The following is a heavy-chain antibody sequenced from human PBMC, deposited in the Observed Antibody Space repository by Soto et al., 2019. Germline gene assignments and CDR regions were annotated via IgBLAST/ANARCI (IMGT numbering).Heavy chain of an antibody. CDR3: ARHPYYNWNYVEGSAFDI. V-gene: IGHV5-51*01. CDR2: IYPGDSDT. J-gene: IGHJ3*02. CDR1: GYSFTSYW. D-gene: IGHD1-7*01. Sequence: GESLKISWKGSGYSFTSYWIVWVRQMPGKGLEWMGIIYPGDSDTRYSPSFQGQVTISADKSISTAYLQWSSLKASDTAMYYCARHPYYNWNYVEGSAFDIWGQGTMVTVS.